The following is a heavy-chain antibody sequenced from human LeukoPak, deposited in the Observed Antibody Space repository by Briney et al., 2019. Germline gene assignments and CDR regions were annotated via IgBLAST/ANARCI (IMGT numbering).Heavy chain of an antibody. D-gene: IGHD5-18*01. V-gene: IGHV3-23*01. CDR3: AKDRGYSYGTSEY. Sequence: PGGSLRLSCVASGFTFSTFAMNWVRQAPGKGLEWVSTISETGRSTYYADSVKGQFTISRDNSKNTLYLQMNSLRAEDTAVYYCAKDRGYSYGTSEYWGQGTLVTVSS. J-gene: IGHJ4*02. CDR1: GFTFSTFA. CDR2: ISETGRST.